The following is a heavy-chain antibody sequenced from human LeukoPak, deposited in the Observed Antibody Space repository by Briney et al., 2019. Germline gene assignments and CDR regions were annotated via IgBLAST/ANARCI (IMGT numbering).Heavy chain of an antibody. CDR2: ISSSGTTI. V-gene: IGHV3-11*01. Sequence: GSLILSCAASGFSFSDYYMSWIRQAPGKGLEWVSHISSSGTTIYYADSVKGRFTISRDNAKNSLYLQMNSLRAEDTAVYYCARDMFSSGYYRRMGFDYWGQGTLVTVSS. D-gene: IGHD3-22*01. J-gene: IGHJ4*02. CDR1: GFSFSDYY. CDR3: ARDMFSSGYYRRMGFDY.